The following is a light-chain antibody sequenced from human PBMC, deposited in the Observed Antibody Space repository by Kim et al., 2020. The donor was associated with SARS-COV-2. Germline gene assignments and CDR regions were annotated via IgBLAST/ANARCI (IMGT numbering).Light chain of an antibody. CDR2: EDN. J-gene: IGLJ3*02. Sequence: NFMLTQPHSVSESPGKTVTISCTRSSGSIASNYVQWYQQRPGSAPTTVIYEDNQRPSGVPDRFSGSIDSSSNSASLTISGLKTEDEADYYDSSIWV. CDR1: SGSIASNY. CDR3: SSIWV. V-gene: IGLV6-57*04.